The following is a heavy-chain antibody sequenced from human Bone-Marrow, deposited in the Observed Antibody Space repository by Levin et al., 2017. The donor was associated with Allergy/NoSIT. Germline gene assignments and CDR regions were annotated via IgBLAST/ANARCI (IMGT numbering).Heavy chain of an antibody. CDR3: AFSYTYGY. Sequence: GGSLRLSCAASGFMFSNYPMSWVRQAPGKGLEWVSGISKSGGDTSYVDSVKGRFIISRDNSKKMLYLVMDSPRAEDTAVYFCAFSYTYGYWGQGILVTVSS. J-gene: IGHJ4*02. V-gene: IGHV3-23*01. D-gene: IGHD5-18*01. CDR1: GFMFSNYP. CDR2: ISKSGGDT.